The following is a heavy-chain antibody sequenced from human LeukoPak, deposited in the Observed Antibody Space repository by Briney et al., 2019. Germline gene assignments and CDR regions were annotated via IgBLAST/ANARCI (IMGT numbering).Heavy chain of an antibody. D-gene: IGHD3-22*01. Sequence: GGSLRLSCAASGFTFSSYGMHWVRQAPGKGLEWVAVIWYDGSNKYYADSVKGRFTISRDNSKNTLYLQMNSLRAEDTAVYYCAKDRETYYYDSSGYPNYFDYWGQGTLVTVSS. CDR1: GFTFSSYG. V-gene: IGHV3-33*06. CDR3: AKDRETYYYDSSGYPNYFDY. CDR2: IWYDGSNK. J-gene: IGHJ4*02.